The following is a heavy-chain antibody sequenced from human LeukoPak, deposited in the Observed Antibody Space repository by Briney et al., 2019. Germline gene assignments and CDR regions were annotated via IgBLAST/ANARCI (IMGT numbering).Heavy chain of an antibody. CDR1: GGSISSGSYY. D-gene: IGHD3-22*01. CDR2: IYTSGST. CDR3: ARDRYYYDSSGYRPFDY. Sequence: PSETLSLTCTVSGGSISSGSYYWSWIRQPAGKGLEWIGRIYTSGSTNYNPSLKSRVTISVDTSKNQFSLKLSSVTAADTAVYYCARDRYYYDSSGYRPFDYWGQGTLVTVSS. J-gene: IGHJ4*02. V-gene: IGHV4-61*02.